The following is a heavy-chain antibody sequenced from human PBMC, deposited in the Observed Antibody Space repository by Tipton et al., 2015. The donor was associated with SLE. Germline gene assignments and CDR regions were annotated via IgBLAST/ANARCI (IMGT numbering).Heavy chain of an antibody. CDR1: GGSFSGYY. D-gene: IGHD2-15*01. V-gene: IGHV4-34*01. CDR3: ARGSLGVVAASDY. CDR2: INHSGST. Sequence: TLSLTCAVYGGSFSGYYWSWIRQPPGKGLEWIGEINHSGSTNYNPSLKSRVTISVDTSKNQFSLKLSSVTAADTAVYYCARGSLGVVAASDYWGQGTLVTVSS. J-gene: IGHJ4*02.